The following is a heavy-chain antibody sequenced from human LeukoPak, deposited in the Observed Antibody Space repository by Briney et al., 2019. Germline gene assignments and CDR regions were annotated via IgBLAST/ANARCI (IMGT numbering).Heavy chain of an antibody. CDR1: VGSINNYY. Sequence: SETLSLTCTLSVGSINNYYWSWIRQPPGKGLAWIGYIYYNGNTNYNPSLKSRVTISVDTSKNQFSLKLSSVTAADTAVYFCAREYSSGLSWFDPWGQGTLVTVSS. D-gene: IGHD6-19*01. CDR3: AREYSSGLSWFDP. CDR2: IYYNGNT. J-gene: IGHJ5*02. V-gene: IGHV4-59*01.